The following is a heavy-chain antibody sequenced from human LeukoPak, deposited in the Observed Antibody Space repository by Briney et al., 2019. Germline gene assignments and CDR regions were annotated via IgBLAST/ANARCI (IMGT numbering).Heavy chain of an antibody. V-gene: IGHV3-23*01. Sequence: PGGSLRLSCAASGFTFSSYAMSWVRQVPGKGLEWVSSISGGGGSTYYADSVKGRFTISRDNSKNTLYLQMNSLRAEDTAVFYCAKDYSSSWYEFDCWGQGTLVTVSS. CDR2: ISGGGGST. J-gene: IGHJ4*02. CDR1: GFTFSSYA. D-gene: IGHD6-13*01. CDR3: AKDYSSSWYEFDC.